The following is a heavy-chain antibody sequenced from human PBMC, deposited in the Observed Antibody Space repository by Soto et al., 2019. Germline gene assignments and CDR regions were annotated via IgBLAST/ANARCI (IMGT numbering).Heavy chain of an antibody. CDR3: ARDIRCSGGSCYSWWFDP. CDR2: ISYDGSNK. J-gene: IGHJ5*02. D-gene: IGHD2-15*01. V-gene: IGHV3-30-3*01. CDR1: GVTFSSYA. Sequence: QVQLVESGGGVVQPGRSLRLSCAASGVTFSSYAMHWVRQAPGKGLEWVAVISYDGSNKYYADSVKGRFTISSDNSKNTLYLQMNSLRAEDTAVDYCARDIRCSGGSCYSWWFDPWGQGTLVTVSS.